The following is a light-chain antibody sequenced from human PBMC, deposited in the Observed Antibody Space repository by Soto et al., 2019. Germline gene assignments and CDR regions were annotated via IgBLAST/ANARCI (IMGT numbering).Light chain of an antibody. CDR1: QSVSSH. J-gene: IGKJ5*01. V-gene: IGKV3-11*01. CDR3: QQRSNWPPRIT. Sequence: EIVVTQSPATLSVSPGARATLSCRTSQSVSSHVAWYQQKPGQAPRLLLYDASNRATGIPARFSGSGSGTDFTLTISSLEPEDFAVYYCQQRSNWPPRITFGQGTRLEIK. CDR2: DAS.